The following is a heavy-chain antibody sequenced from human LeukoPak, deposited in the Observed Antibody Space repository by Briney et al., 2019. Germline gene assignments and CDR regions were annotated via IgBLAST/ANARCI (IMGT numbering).Heavy chain of an antibody. CDR1: RFTFSDYL. J-gene: IGHJ4*02. V-gene: IGHV3-30*04. CDR3: ANQVLLWFGELPDYFDY. D-gene: IGHD3-10*01. Sequence: GRSLRLSCAASRFTFSDYLIHWVRQAPGKGLEWVAVISHDGIKKYYTDSVKGRFTISRDNSKNTLYLQMNSLRVEDTAVYYCANQVLLWFGELPDYFDYWGQGTLVTVSS. CDR2: ISHDGIKK.